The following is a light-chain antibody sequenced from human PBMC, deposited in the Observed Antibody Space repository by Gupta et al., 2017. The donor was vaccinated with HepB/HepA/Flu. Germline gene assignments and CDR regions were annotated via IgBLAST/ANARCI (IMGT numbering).Light chain of an antibody. CDR2: TNN. J-gene: IGLJ3*02. CDR3: ASWDDRLNGGV. V-gene: IGLV1-44*01. Sequence: QSVLTQPPSASGTPGQRLTISCSGSSSNIGSYTVNWYQLLPGTAPKVLIYTNNQRPSGVPDRFSGSKSGTSASLAISGLQSEDEADYYCASWDDRLNGGVFGGGTKLTVL. CDR1: SSNIGSYT.